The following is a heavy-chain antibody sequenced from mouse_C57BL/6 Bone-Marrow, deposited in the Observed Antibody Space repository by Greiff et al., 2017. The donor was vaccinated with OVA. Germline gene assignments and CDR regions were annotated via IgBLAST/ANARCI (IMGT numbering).Heavy chain of an antibody. CDR1: GYTFTSYW. CDR3: AREKVTTVVEDY. CDR2: IDPSDSYT. Sequence: QVQLQQPGAELVKPGASVKLSCKASGYTFTSYWMQWVKQRPGQGLEWIGEIDPSDSYTNYNQKFKGKATLTVYTSSSTAYMQLSSLTSEDSAVYYCAREKVTTVVEDYWGQGTTLTVSS. J-gene: IGHJ2*01. D-gene: IGHD1-1*01. V-gene: IGHV1-50*01.